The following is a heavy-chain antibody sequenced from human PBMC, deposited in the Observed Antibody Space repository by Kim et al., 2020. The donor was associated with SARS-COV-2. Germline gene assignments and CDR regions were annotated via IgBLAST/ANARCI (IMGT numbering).Heavy chain of an antibody. V-gene: IGHV1-69*04. J-gene: IGHJ1*01. CDR1: GGTFSNYA. Sequence: SVKVSCKASGGTFSNYAVNWVRQAPGQGLEWMGRILPMVDIPNYARNFQGRLTTTADKSTSTAYMELTGLTSADTAVYYCARGGQVVIDGIVSLTPYDHWGQGALVTVSS. D-gene: IGHD2-21*01. CDR2: ILPMVDIP. CDR3: ARGGQVVIDGIVSLTPYDH.